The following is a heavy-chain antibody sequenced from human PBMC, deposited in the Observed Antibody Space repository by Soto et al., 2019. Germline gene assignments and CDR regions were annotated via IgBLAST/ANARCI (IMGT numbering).Heavy chain of an antibody. V-gene: IGHV4-34*01. CDR2: INHSGST. CDR1: GGSFSGYY. D-gene: IGHD5-18*01. J-gene: IGHJ4*02. CDR3: ARGNAENVDTAMVTDY. Sequence: SETLSLTCAVYGGSFSGYYWSWIRQPPGKGLEWIGEINHSGSTNYNPSLKSRVTISVDTSKNQFSLKLSSVTAADTAVYYCARGNAENVDTAMVTDYWGQGTLVTVSS.